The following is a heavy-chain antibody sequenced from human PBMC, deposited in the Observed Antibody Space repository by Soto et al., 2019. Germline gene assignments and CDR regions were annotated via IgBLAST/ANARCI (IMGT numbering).Heavy chain of an antibody. CDR2: IRSKANSYAT. Sequence: EVQLVESGGGLVQPGGSLKLSCEASGFTFSGSAMHWVRQASGKGLEWVGRIRSKANSYATAYAASVKGRFTISRDDSKNTAYLQMNSLKTEDTAVYYCTRLGGAGYCSGGSCYSNYYYGMDVWGQGTTVTVSS. CDR1: GFTFSGSA. CDR3: TRLGGAGYCSGGSCYSNYYYGMDV. D-gene: IGHD2-15*01. V-gene: IGHV3-73*02. J-gene: IGHJ6*02.